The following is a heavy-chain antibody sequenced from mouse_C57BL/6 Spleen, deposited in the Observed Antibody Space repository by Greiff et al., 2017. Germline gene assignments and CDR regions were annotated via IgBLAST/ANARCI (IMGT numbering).Heavy chain of an antibody. CDR3: AREGTTVVADLDY. D-gene: IGHD1-1*01. V-gene: IGHV1-82*01. J-gene: IGHJ2*01. CDR1: GYAFSSSW. Sequence: VQLQQSGPELVKPGASVKISCKASGYAFSSSWMNWVKQRPGKGLEWIGRIYPGDGDTNYNGKFKGKATLTADKSSSTAYMQLSSLTSEDSAVYFCAREGTTVVADLDYWGQGTTLTVSS. CDR2: IYPGDGDT.